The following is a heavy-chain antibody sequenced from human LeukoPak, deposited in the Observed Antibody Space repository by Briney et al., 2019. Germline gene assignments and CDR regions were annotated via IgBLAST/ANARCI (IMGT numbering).Heavy chain of an antibody. J-gene: IGHJ5*02. CDR2: INHSGST. Sequence: SETLSLTCAVYGGSFSGYYWSWIRQPPGKGLEWIGEINHSGSTNYNPSLKSRVTISVDTSKNQFSLKLSSVTAADTAVYYCARDRGQYYGSGLMNWFDPWGQGTLVTVSS. CDR3: ARDRGQYYGSGLMNWFDP. D-gene: IGHD3-10*01. V-gene: IGHV4-34*01. CDR1: GGSFSGYY.